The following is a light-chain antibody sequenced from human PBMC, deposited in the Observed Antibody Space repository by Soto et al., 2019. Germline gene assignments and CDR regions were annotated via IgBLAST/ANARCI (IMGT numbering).Light chain of an antibody. J-gene: IGKJ4*01. CDR3: QQYFDVPFT. CDR2: WAS. V-gene: IGKV4-1*01. CDR1: RSCLYKSNNKNH. Sequence: DSVMTQSPDSLAVSLGERATMHFKCSRSCLYKSNNKNHLAWYQQKPGQPPQLIIYWASTRESGVPERFSGSGSGTDFTLTISSLEAEDVAFYWCQQYFDVPFTFGGGTKVDI.